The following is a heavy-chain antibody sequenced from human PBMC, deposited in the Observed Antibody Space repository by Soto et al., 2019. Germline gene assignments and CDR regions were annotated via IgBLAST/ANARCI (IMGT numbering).Heavy chain of an antibody. J-gene: IGHJ6*01. CDR3: TTGATSGRYVNHYYGIEV. CDR1: VYGVASNSAA. CDR2: TYYRSKWYT. D-gene: IGHD3-3*01. V-gene: IGHV6-1*01. Sequence: SQTLSLTCAISVYGVASNSAAWNWIIQSPSRGLEWLGRTYYRSKWYTDYAESVKSRITINPDTSKNQVSLQLKSVTPEDTAVYYCTTGATSGRYVNHYYGIEVLGQGTTVSVSS.